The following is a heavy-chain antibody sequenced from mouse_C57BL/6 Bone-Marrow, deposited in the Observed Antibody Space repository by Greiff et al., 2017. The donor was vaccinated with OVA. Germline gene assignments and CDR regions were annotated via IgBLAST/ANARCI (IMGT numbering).Heavy chain of an antibody. D-gene: IGHD2-1*01. CDR2: IDPETGGT. Sequence: QVQLQQSGAELVRPGASVTLSCKASGYTFTDYEMHWVKQTPVHGLEWIGAIDPETGGTAYNQKFKGKAILTADKSSSTAYMELRSLTSEDPAVYYCTPIYSGNPYYAMDYWGQGTSVTVSS. V-gene: IGHV1-15*01. CDR1: GYTFTDYE. J-gene: IGHJ4*01. CDR3: TPIYSGNPYYAMDY.